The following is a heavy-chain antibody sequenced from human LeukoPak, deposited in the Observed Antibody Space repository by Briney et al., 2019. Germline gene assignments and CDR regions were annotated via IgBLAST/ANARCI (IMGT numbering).Heavy chain of an antibody. Sequence: SETLSLTCTVSGGSISSFYWSWIRQPPGKGLEWIGYIYHSGSTNYNPSLKSRVIISVDTSKNQFSLKLSSVTAADTAVYYCARSSAEYGGHNWFDPWGQGTLVTVSS. CDR1: GGSISSFY. J-gene: IGHJ5*02. CDR2: IYHSGST. CDR3: ARSSAEYGGHNWFDP. D-gene: IGHD5-12*01. V-gene: IGHV4-59*08.